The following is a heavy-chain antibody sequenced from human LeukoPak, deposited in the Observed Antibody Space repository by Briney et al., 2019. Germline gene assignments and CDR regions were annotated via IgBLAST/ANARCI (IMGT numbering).Heavy chain of an antibody. J-gene: IGHJ6*03. CDR1: GGSISSYY. D-gene: IGHD3/OR15-3a*01. CDR3: AREGLYYYYYYMDV. Sequence: PSETLSLTCTVSGGSISSYYWSWIRQPPGNGLEWIGYIYYSESNNYNPPLKSRVTISVDTSMYQFSLKLSSVTAADTGVYYCAREGLYYYYYYMDVWGKGTTVTVSS. V-gene: IGHV4-59*01. CDR2: IYYSESN.